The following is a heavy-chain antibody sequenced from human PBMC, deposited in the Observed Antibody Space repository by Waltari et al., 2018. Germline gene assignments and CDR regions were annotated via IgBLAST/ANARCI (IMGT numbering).Heavy chain of an antibody. CDR3: ARAITMVRGVTQANYYYYGMDV. CDR2: ISAYNGNT. V-gene: IGHV1-18*01. CDR1: GYTFTSYG. J-gene: IGHJ6*02. Sequence: QVQLVQSGAEVKKPGASVKVSCKASGYTFTSYGISWVRQAPGQGLEWMGWISAYNGNTNYAQKLQGRVTMTTDTSTSTAYMELRSLRSDDTAVYYCARAITMVRGVTQANYYYYGMDVWGQGTTVTVSS. D-gene: IGHD3-10*01.